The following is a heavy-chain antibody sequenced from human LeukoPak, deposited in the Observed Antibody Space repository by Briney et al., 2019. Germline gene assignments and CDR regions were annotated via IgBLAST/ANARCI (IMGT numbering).Heavy chain of an antibody. V-gene: IGHV3-48*04. Sequence: GGSLRLSCAASGFTFSSYSMNWVRQAPGKGLEWVSYISSSSSTIYYADSVKGRFTISRDNAKNSLYLQMNSLRAEDTAVYYCARDFSFWGQGTLVTVSS. J-gene: IGHJ4*02. CDR1: GFTFSSYS. CDR2: ISSSSSTI. CDR3: ARDFSF.